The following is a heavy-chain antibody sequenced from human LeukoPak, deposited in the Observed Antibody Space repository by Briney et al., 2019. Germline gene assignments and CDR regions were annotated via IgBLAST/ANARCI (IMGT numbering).Heavy chain of an antibody. Sequence: SETLSLTCTVSGGSISSYYWTWIRQPAGKGLEWIGRIYTSGSTNYSPSLKSRVTISVDTSKNQFSLKLSSVTAADTAVYYCARQGMVRGVIEYWGQGTLVTVSS. J-gene: IGHJ4*02. D-gene: IGHD3-10*01. CDR1: GGSISSYY. V-gene: IGHV4-4*07. CDR2: IYTSGST. CDR3: ARQGMVRGVIEY.